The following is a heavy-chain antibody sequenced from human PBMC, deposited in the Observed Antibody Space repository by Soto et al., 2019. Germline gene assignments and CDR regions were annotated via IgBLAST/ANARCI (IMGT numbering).Heavy chain of an antibody. Sequence: SGPTLVNPTQTLTLTCTFSGFSLNTSGVAVGWIRQPPGKALEWLALIYWDDDKNYSPSLKSRFIITKDTSKNQVVLTMTNMDPVDTATYYCAHIEPPFSPRWYGVYFDYWGQGTLVTVSS. CDR3: AHIEPPFSPRWYGVYFDY. CDR2: IYWDDDK. CDR1: GFSLNTSGVA. V-gene: IGHV2-5*02. D-gene: IGHD3-10*01. J-gene: IGHJ4*02.